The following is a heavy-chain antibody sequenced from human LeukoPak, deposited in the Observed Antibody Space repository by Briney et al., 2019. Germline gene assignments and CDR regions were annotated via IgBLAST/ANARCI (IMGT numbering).Heavy chain of an antibody. J-gene: IGHJ4*02. D-gene: IGHD2-2*01. CDR3: AKVETSGGANCYALDY. CDR1: GSTFSSYA. Sequence: HPGGSLRLSCAASGSTFSSYAMTWVRQAPDKGLEWVSAISGSDGSTYYADSVKGRFTISRDDSQNTLYLQMNSLSAEDTAVYYCAKVETSGGANCYALDYWGQGTLVTVSS. V-gene: IGHV3-23*01. CDR2: ISGSDGST.